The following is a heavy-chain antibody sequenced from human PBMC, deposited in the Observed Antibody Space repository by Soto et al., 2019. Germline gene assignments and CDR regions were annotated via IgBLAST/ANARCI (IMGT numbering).Heavy chain of an antibody. CDR3: AKDSGYCSSTSCLMGYYFDY. Sequence: PGGSLRLSCAASGFTFSSYGMHWVRQAPGKGLEWVAVISYDGSNKYYADSVKGRFTISRDNSKNTLYLQMNSLRAEDTAVYYCAKDSGYCSSTSCLMGYYFDYWGQGTLVTVSS. J-gene: IGHJ4*02. V-gene: IGHV3-30*18. CDR1: GFTFSSYG. CDR2: ISYDGSNK. D-gene: IGHD2-2*01.